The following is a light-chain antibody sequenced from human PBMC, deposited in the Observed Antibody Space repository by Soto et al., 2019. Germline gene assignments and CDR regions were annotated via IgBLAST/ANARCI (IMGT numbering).Light chain of an antibody. CDR1: SSDVGGYDY. CDR2: EVS. Sequence: QSALTQPASVSGSPGQSITISCTGTSSDVGGYDYVSWYQQHPDKAPKLMIYEVSNRPSGVSNRFSGSKSVNTATLTIFGLQADDETDYYCSSYTSSSTRVFGTGTKVTVL. J-gene: IGLJ1*01. CDR3: SSYTSSSTRV. V-gene: IGLV2-14*03.